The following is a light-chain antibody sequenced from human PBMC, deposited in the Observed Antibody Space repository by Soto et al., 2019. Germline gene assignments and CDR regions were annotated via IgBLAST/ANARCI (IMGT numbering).Light chain of an antibody. Sequence: IMMTQSPAAVSVSTGESATLSCRASQSVRTYLAWYQQKPGQGPRLLIHGASTRATGIPDRFRGSGSGTEFTLTISSLQSEDFAVYYCQQYSNWPPYTFGQGSKVDIK. CDR2: GAS. J-gene: IGKJ2*01. CDR3: QQYSNWPPYT. CDR1: QSVRTY. V-gene: IGKV3-15*01.